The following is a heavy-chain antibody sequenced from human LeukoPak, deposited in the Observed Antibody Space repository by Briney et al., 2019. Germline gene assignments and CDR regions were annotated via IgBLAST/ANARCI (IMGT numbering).Heavy chain of an antibody. CDR3: ARDGFLGLFDY. CDR1: GGSISSSNW. V-gene: IGHV4-4*02. D-gene: IGHD1-26*01. J-gene: IGHJ4*02. CDR2: IYHSGST. Sequence: SGTLSLTCAVSGGSISSSNWWSWVRQPPGKGLEWIGEIYHSGSTNYNPSLKSRVTISVDTSKNQFSLKLSSVTAADTAVYYCARDGFLGLFDYWGQGTLVTVSS.